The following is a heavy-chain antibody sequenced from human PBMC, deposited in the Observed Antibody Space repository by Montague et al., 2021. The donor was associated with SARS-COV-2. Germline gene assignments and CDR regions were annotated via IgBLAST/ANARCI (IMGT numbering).Heavy chain of an antibody. CDR3: ANKLYGINRRWFDP. V-gene: IGHV2-5*02. CDR2: IYWDDAK. D-gene: IGHD1-14*01. CDR1: GFSLTTRGVG. J-gene: IGHJ5*02. Sequence: PPLVKPTQTLTLTCTFSGFSLTTRGVGVGWIRQPPGKALEWLALIYWDDAKHYSPSLKSRLTITKDTSKNQVVLTMTNMDPVDTATYYCANKLYGINRRWFDPWGQGTLVTVSS.